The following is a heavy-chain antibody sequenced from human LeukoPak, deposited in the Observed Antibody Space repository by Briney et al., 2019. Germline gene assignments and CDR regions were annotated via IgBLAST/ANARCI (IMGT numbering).Heavy chain of an antibody. CDR1: GFTFSSYE. D-gene: IGHD3-10*01. CDR2: ISSSGSNI. Sequence: PGGSLRLSCAASGFTFSSYEMNWVRPAPGKGLEWVSYISSSGSNIYYADSVKGRFTISRDNAKTSLYLQMNSLRAEDTAVYYCARDGYYGSGAYYYYGMDVWGQGTLVTVSS. V-gene: IGHV3-48*03. J-gene: IGHJ6*02. CDR3: ARDGYYGSGAYYYYGMDV.